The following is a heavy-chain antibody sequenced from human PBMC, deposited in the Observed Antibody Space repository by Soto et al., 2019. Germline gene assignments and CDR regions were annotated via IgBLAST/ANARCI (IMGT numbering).Heavy chain of an antibody. CDR1: GYTFTSYY. CDR3: ARADDLTTGYGSGCLQY. V-gene: IGHV1-46*01. Sequence: ASVKVSCKGSGYTFTSYYMHWVRQAPGQGLEWMGIINPSGGSTSYAQKFQGRVTMTRDTSTSTVYMELSSLRSEDTAVYYCARADDLTTGYGSGCLQYWGQGTLVTVSS. J-gene: IGHJ4*02. D-gene: IGHD6-19*01. CDR2: INPSGGST.